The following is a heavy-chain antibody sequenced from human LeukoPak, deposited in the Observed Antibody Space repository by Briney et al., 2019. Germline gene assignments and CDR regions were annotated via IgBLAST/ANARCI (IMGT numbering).Heavy chain of an antibody. J-gene: IGHJ4*02. Sequence: GGSLRLSCAASGFTFSSYWMSWVRQAPGKGLEWVANIKQDGSEKYYVDSVKGRFTISRDNAKNSLYLQMNSLRAEHTAVYYCARDWGSYCSSTSCYTRLTYYFDYWGQGTLVTVSS. CDR3: ARDWGSYCSSTSCYTRLTYYFDY. D-gene: IGHD2-2*02. CDR1: GFTFSSYW. V-gene: IGHV3-7*01. CDR2: IKQDGSEK.